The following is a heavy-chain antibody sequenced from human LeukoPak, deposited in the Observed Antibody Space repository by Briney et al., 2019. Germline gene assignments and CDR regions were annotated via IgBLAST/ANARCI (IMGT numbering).Heavy chain of an antibody. V-gene: IGHV3-23*01. CDR2: ISGSGGST. Sequence: GRSLRLSCAASGFTFSSYAMSWVRPAPGKGLEWVSAISGSGGSTYYADSVKGRFTISRDNSKNTLYLQMNSLRAEDTAVYYCAKLLSSTYVKSPSDYWGQGTLVTVSS. CDR3: AKLLSSTYVKSPSDY. D-gene: IGHD2-2*01. CDR1: GFTFSSYA. J-gene: IGHJ4*02.